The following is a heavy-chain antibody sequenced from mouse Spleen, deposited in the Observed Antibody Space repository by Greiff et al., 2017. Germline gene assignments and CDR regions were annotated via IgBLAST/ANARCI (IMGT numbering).Heavy chain of an antibody. CDR2: IWSGGST. CDR1: GFSLTSYG. V-gene: IGHV2-4*01. J-gene: IGHJ1*03. CDR3: AKSPLDDWYFDV. Sequence: VQLVESGPGLVQPSQSLSITCTVSGFSLTSYGVHWVRQPPGKGLEWLGVIWSGGSTDYNAAFISRLSISKDNSKSQVFFKMNSLQADDTAIYYCAKSPLDDWYFDVWGTGTTVTVSS.